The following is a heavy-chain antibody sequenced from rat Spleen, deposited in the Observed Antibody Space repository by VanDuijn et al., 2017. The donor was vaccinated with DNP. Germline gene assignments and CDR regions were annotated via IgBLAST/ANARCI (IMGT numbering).Heavy chain of an antibody. V-gene: IGHV5-22*01. D-gene: IGHD1-3*01. Sequence: EVQLVESGGGLMQPGRSLKLSCAASGFTFSDYYMAWVRQAPTKGLELVAYISYDGVSTYYGDSVKGRFTISRDNAKSTLYLQMNSLRSEDMATYYCARYYGSYRALDAWGQGTSVTVSS. CDR2: ISYDGVST. CDR3: ARYYGSYRALDA. CDR1: GFTFSDYY. J-gene: IGHJ4*01.